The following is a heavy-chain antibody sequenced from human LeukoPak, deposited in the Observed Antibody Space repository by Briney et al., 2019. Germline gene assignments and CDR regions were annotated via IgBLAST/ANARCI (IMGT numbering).Heavy chain of an antibody. CDR2: ISAYNGNT. D-gene: IGHD2-15*01. CDR1: GYTFTSYG. CDR3: AGGLLGCSGGSCYPTDY. V-gene: IGHV1-18*01. J-gene: IGHJ4*02. Sequence: ASVKVSCKASGYTFTSYGISWVRQAPGQGLEWMGWISAYNGNTNYAQKLQGRVTMTTDTSTSTAYMELRSLRSDDTAVYYCAGGLLGCSGGSCYPTDYWGQGTLVIVSS.